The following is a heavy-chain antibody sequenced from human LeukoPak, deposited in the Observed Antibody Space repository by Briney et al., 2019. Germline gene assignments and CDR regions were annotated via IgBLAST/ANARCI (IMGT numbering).Heavy chain of an antibody. CDR3: AKDPGVLLWFGELSI. Sequence: GGSLRLSCAASGFTFSSYAMSWVRQAPGKGLEWVPAISGSGGSTYYADSVKGRFTISRDNSKNTLYLQMNSLRAEDTAVYYCAKDPGVLLWFGELSIWGQGTLVTVSS. V-gene: IGHV3-23*01. CDR1: GFTFSSYA. CDR2: ISGSGGST. J-gene: IGHJ4*02. D-gene: IGHD3-10*01.